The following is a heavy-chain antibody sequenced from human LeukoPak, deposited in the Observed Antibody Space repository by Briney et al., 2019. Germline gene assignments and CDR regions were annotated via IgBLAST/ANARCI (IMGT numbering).Heavy chain of an antibody. CDR1: GYSFTSYW. D-gene: IGHD1-14*01. J-gene: IGHJ4*02. CDR3: ARSVFKHRWYYS. Sequence: KVGESLKISCKGSGYSFTSYWIAWVRQMPGKGLEWMGMIYPGDSNTRYSPSFQGHVTISADKSISTAYLTWSSVKASDTGIYYCARSVFKHRWYYSWGQGTLVTVSS. V-gene: IGHV5-51*01. CDR2: IYPGDSNT.